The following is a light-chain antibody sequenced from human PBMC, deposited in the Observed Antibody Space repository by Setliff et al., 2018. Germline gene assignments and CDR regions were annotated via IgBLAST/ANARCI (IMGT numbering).Light chain of an antibody. CDR2: DVS. CDR1: SSDVGGYNY. J-gene: IGLJ1*01. CDR3: SSYTSSSTPYV. V-gene: IGLV2-14*01. Sequence: QSALAQPDSVSGSPGQSITISCTGTSSDVGGYNYVSWYQQHPGKAPKLMIYDVSKRPSGVSNRFSGSKSGNTASLTISGLQAEDEADYYCSSYTSSSTPYVFGTGTKVTVL.